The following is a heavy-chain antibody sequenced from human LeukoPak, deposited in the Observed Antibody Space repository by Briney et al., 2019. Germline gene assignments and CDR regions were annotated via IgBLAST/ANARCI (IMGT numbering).Heavy chain of an antibody. J-gene: IGHJ4*02. CDR2: ISTTSRYI. CDR3: ARGNSDYDHDY. CDR1: GFTFSRYS. V-gene: IGHV3-21*01. Sequence: GGSLRLSCAASGFTFSRYSMNWVSQAPGKGLEWVSSISTTSRYIYYADSVQGRFTVTRDNAKNSLSLQMNSLRADDTAVYYCARGNSDYDHDYWGQGTLVTVSS. D-gene: IGHD5-12*01.